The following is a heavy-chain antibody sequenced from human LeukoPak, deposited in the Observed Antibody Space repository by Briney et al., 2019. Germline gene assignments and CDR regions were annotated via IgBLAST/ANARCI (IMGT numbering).Heavy chain of an antibody. D-gene: IGHD2-15*01. Sequence: GASVKVSCKASGYTFTGYYMHWLRQAPGQGLEWMGIINPSGGNTGYAQKFQGRVTMTRDTSTSTVYMELSSLRSEDTAVYYCARSARDCSGISCYSDYWGQGTLVTVSS. CDR1: GYTFTGYY. J-gene: IGHJ4*02. CDR2: INPSGGNT. V-gene: IGHV1-46*01. CDR3: ARSARDCSGISCYSDY.